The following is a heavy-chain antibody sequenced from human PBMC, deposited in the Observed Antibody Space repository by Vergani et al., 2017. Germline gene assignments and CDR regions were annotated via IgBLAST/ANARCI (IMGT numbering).Heavy chain of an antibody. CDR3: AKDSLVVVAATGNWFDH. Sequence: EVQLLESGGGLVQPGGSLRLSCAASGFTFSSYAMSWVRQAPGKGLEWVSAISGSGGSTYYADSVKGRFTISRDNSKNTLYLQMNSLRAEDTAVYYCAKDSLVVVAATGNWFDHWGQGTLVTVSS. CDR1: GFTFSSYA. D-gene: IGHD2-15*01. V-gene: IGHV3-23*01. J-gene: IGHJ5*02. CDR2: ISGSGGST.